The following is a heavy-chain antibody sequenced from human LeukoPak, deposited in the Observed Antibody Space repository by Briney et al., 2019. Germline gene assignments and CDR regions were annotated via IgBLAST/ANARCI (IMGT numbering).Heavy chain of an antibody. D-gene: IGHD4-17*01. CDR2: ISTDSGNM. CDR3: ARDPTVNDAFDI. J-gene: IGHJ3*02. Sequence: GGSLRLSCAASGFTFSSYSMNWVRQAPGKGLEWVSAISTDSGNMYYADSVKGRFTISRDNAKNSLYLQMNSLRVEDTAVYYCARDPTVNDAFDIWGQGTMVTVSS. V-gene: IGHV3-21*06. CDR1: GFTFSSYS.